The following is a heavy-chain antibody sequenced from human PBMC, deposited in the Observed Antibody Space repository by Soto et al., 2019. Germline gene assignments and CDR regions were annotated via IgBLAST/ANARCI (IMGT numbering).Heavy chain of an antibody. J-gene: IGHJ6*02. CDR2: ISYDGSNK. CDR3: ARLPAAYGMDV. V-gene: IGHV3-30-3*01. Sequence: GGSLRLSCAASGFTFSSYAMHWVRQAPGKGLEWVAVISYDGSNKYYADSVKGRFTISRDNSKNTLYLQMNSLRAEDRAVYYCARLPAAYGMDVWSHGTTVPVSS. D-gene: IGHD2-2*01. CDR1: GFTFSSYA.